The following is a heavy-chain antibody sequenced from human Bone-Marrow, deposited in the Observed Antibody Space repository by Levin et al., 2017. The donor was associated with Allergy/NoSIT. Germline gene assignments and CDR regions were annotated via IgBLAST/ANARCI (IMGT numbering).Heavy chain of an antibody. CDR2: ISWNSDNI. J-gene: IGHJ6*02. V-gene: IGHV3-9*01. CDR3: AKLGGISSFYYYYGMDV. CDR1: GFSFEDYA. D-gene: IGHD6-6*01. Sequence: GGSRRLSCAASGFSFEDYAMHWVRQAPGRGLEWVSGISWNSDNIDYADSVKGRFTISRDNAKNSLHLQMNSLRVEDTAFYYCAKLGGISSFYYYYGMDVWGQGTTVTVSS.